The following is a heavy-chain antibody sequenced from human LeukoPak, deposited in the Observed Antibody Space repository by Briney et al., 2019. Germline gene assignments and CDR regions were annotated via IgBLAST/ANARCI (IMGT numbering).Heavy chain of an antibody. V-gene: IGHV1-69*05. CDR3: ARSRGDNWNDKYYFDY. D-gene: IGHD1-20*01. CDR2: IIPIFGSA. Sequence: SSVKVSCKASVCTFSSHAIRWVLQAPAQGLECVGEIIPIFGSANYAQTFQGRVTITTDESTSTAYMELSSLRSEDTAVYNCARSRGDNWNDKYYFDYCGQGTLVTVSS. J-gene: IGHJ4*02. CDR1: VCTFSSHA.